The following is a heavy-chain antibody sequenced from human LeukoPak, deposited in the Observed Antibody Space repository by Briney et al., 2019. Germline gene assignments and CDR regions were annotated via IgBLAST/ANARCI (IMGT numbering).Heavy chain of an antibody. J-gene: IGHJ6*03. D-gene: IGHD6-13*01. CDR1: GGSISSYY. CDR3: ASSIAATGINYYYMDV. CDR2: IYTSGST. Sequence: SETLSLTCTVSGGSISSYYWSWIRQPPGKGLEWIGYIYTSGSTNYNPSLKSRVTISVDTSKNQFSLKLSSVTAADTAVSYCASSIAATGINYYYMDVWGKGTTVTVSS. V-gene: IGHV4-4*09.